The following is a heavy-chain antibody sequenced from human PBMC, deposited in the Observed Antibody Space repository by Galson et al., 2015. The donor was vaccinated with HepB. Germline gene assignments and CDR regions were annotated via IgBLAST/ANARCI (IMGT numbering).Heavy chain of an antibody. J-gene: IGHJ4*02. CDR1: GFTFNTYG. Sequence: SLRLSCAASGFTFNTYGMAWVRQAPGKGLEWLSSISASGGATFYADSVKGRFTLSRDNPKNTLYLQMNSLRPEDTAIYYCAKAGEEHIFWHDWGQGTLVTVSS. D-gene: IGHD1/OR15-1a*01. CDR3: AKAGEEHIFWHD. V-gene: IGHV3-23*01. CDR2: ISASGGAT.